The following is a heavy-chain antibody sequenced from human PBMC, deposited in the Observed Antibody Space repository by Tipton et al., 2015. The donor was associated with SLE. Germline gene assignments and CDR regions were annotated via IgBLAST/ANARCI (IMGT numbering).Heavy chain of an antibody. CDR3: ARGGVLGFHPSAFDI. D-gene: IGHD3-10*01. J-gene: IGHJ3*02. Sequence: AGLVKPSETLSLTCAVYGGSFSGYYWSWIRQPPGKGLEWIGEINHSGSTNYNPSLKSRVTISLDTSKSQFSLKLSTVTAADTAVYYCARGGVLGFHPSAFDIWGQGTMVTVSS. CDR1: GGSFSGYY. V-gene: IGHV4-34*01. CDR2: INHSGST.